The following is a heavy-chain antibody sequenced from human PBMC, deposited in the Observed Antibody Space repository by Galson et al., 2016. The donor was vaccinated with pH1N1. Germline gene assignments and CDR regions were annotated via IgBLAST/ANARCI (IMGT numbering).Heavy chain of an antibody. D-gene: IGHD6-13*01. CDR1: SLSTTGMR. Sequence: SLSTTGMRVSWIRRPPGKALEWLARIDWDDSKFYSTSLKTRVTISKDTSKNQVVLEMTNMDPVDTATYYCARSRRMAAVGTSGYFYNSMDVWGQGTTVTVSS. CDR3: ARSRRMAAVGTSGYFYNSMDV. CDR2: IDWDDSK. V-gene: IGHV2-70*04. J-gene: IGHJ6*01.